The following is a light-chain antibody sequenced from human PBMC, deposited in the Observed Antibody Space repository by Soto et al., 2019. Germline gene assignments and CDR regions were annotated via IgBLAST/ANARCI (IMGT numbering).Light chain of an antibody. CDR3: QVRTNWSIA. CDR2: DAS. Sequence: EFVLTQSPATLSLSPGDRATLSCRASQSVSSYLAWYQQKPGQXPRLLIYDASNRATGIPARFSGTGSGTDFTLTINNLEPEDFAVYYCQVRTNWSIAFGRGTRLEIK. J-gene: IGKJ5*01. V-gene: IGKV3-11*01. CDR1: QSVSSY.